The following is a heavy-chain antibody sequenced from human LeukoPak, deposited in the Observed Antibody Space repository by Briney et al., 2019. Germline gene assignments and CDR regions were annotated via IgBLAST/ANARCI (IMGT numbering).Heavy chain of an antibody. CDR1: GVSISSSSYY. Sequence: SETLSLTCTGSGVSISSSSYYWGWIRQPPGKGLEWIGSIYYSGSTSYNPSLKSRVTISVDTSKNQSSLKLSSVTAADTAVYYCARDVETAIIAVAYWGQGTLVTVSS. J-gene: IGHJ4*02. CDR2: IYYSGST. V-gene: IGHV4-39*02. D-gene: IGHD5-18*01. CDR3: ARDVETAIIAVAY.